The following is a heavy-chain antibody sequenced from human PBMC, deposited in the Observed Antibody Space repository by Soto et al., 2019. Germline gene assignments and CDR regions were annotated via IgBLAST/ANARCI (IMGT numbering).Heavy chain of an antibody. V-gene: IGHV4-61*01. CDR3: ARGQDSSSSGEFDY. D-gene: IGHD6-6*01. CDR1: GGSVSSGSYY. CDR2: IYYSGST. Sequence: QVQLQESGPGLVKPTETLSLTCTVSGGSVSSGSYYWSWIRQPPGKGLEWIGYIYYSGSTNYNPSLKSRVTISVDTSKNQFSLKLSSVTAADTAVYYCARGQDSSSSGEFDYRGQGTLVTVSS. J-gene: IGHJ4*02.